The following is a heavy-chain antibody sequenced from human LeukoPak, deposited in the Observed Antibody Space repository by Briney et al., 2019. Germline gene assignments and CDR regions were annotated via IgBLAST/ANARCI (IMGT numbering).Heavy chain of an antibody. CDR1: GYSISSGYY. CDR3: ARGRYYYDSSGSGYYYYMDV. D-gene: IGHD3-22*01. CDR2: INHSGST. V-gene: IGHV4-38-2*01. J-gene: IGHJ6*03. Sequence: SETLSLTCAVSGYSISSGYYWGWIRQPPGKGLEWIGEINHSGSTNYNPSLKSRVTISVDTSKNQFSLKLSSVTAADTAVYYCARGRYYYDSSGSGYYYYMDVWGKGTTVTVSS.